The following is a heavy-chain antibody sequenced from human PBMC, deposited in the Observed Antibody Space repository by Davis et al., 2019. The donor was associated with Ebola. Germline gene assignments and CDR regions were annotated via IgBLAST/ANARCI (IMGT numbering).Heavy chain of an antibody. D-gene: IGHD1-26*01. Sequence: PGGSLRLSCAASGFTFDAHAMSWVRQAPGKGLEWVAIISHDGANHDYAVSVTGRFIVSRDNSKNTLYLQMNSLRPEDTAVYRCAKDWYSGSFLDDWGQGTLVTVSS. CDR3: AKDWYSGSFLDD. J-gene: IGHJ4*02. CDR2: ISHDGANH. V-gene: IGHV3-30*18. CDR1: GFTFDAHA.